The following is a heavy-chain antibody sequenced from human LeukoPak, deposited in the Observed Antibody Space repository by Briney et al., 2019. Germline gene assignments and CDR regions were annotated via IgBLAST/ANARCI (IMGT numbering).Heavy chain of an antibody. CDR3: AKDREAYCGGDCYSAFDY. CDR1: GFSFRSYA. CDR2: ISYDARDE. Sequence: PGGSLRLSCVASGFSFRSYAMHWVRQAPGRGLEWLAFISYDARDEYYADSVKGRFTISRDNSKNTLYLQMNSLRAEDTAVYYCAKDREAYCGGDCYSAFDYWGQGTLVTVSS. J-gene: IGHJ4*02. D-gene: IGHD2-21*01. V-gene: IGHV3-30*04.